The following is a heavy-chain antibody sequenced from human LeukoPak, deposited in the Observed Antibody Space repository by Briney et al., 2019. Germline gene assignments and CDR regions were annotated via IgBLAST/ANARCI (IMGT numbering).Heavy chain of an antibody. J-gene: IGHJ4*02. CDR2: IRSKADGGTT. Sequence: GRSPRLSCAASGFNFGDYAMSWVRQAPGKGLEWVGFIRSKADGGTTEYAASLKGRFTISRDDSKGIAYLQMNSLKSEDTAVYFCTREEYDIDTSGYYYVDYWGQGTLVTVSS. D-gene: IGHD3-22*01. V-gene: IGHV3-49*04. CDR1: GFNFGDYA. CDR3: TREEYDIDTSGYYYVDY.